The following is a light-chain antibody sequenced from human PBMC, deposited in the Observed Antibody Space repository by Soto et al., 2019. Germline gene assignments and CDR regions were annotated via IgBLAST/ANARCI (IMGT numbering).Light chain of an antibody. CDR1: QSVLYSSNNKNY. CDR2: WAS. J-gene: IGKJ1*01. Sequence: DILLTPSPDSLAVSMGERATINCKSSQSVLYSSNNKNYLAWYQQKPGQPPKLLIYWASTRESGVPDRFSGSGSGTDFTLTISSLQAEDVAVYYCQQYYSTPRTFGQGTKV. V-gene: IGKV4-1*01. CDR3: QQYYSTPRT.